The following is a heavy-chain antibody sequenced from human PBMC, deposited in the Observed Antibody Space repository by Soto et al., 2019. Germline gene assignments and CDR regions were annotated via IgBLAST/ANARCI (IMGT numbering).Heavy chain of an antibody. CDR2: ISGSGGTT. D-gene: IGHD3-3*01. CDR3: ARTPYDFWSSGQYFFDH. V-gene: IGHV3-23*01. J-gene: IGHJ4*02. Sequence: GGSLRLSCAVSGFTFDDNAMHWVRQAPEKGLECVSGISGSGGTTFYADSVKGRFTISRDNSKKTLFLQMSSLRAEDTAIYFCARTPYDFWSSGQYFFDHWGQGTLVTVSS. CDR1: GFTFDDNA.